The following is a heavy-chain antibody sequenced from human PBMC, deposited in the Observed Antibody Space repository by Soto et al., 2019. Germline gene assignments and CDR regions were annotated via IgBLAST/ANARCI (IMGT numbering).Heavy chain of an antibody. CDR2: IYHSGST. D-gene: IGHD4-4*01. J-gene: IGHJ5*01. CDR1: GYSISSGYY. V-gene: IGHV4-38-2*01. CDR3: ARAVTTVPPPNLFDS. Sequence: SETLSLTCAVSGYSISSGYYWGWIRQPPGKGLEWIGSIYHSGSTYYNPSLKSRVTISVDTSKNQFSLKLSSVTAADTAVYYCARAVTTVPPPNLFDSWGQGTLVIVSS.